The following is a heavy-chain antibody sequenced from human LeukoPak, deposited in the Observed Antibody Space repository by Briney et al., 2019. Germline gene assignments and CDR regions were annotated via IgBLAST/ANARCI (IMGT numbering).Heavy chain of an antibody. D-gene: IGHD6-13*01. CDR2: ISGSGGST. J-gene: IGHJ1*01. CDR1: GFTFSSYG. CDR3: AIFQISTSWPEYFQH. Sequence: GGSLRLSCAASGFTFSSYGMSWVRQAPGKGLEWVSAISGSGGSTDYADSVKGRFTISRDNSKNTLYLQMNSLRAEDTAIYYCAIFQISTSWPEYFQHWGQGTLVTVSS. V-gene: IGHV3-23*01.